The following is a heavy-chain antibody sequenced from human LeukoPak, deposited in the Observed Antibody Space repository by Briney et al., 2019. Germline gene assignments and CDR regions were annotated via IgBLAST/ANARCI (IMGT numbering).Heavy chain of an antibody. Sequence: SGRSLRLSCAASGFTFSNYGMHWVRQAPGQGQEWVAVISATGSVEYYADSVKGRFTISRDISNNTLYLQMNSLRLEDTALYYCARARTAWGWELLHFDYWGQGTLVTVSS. CDR3: ARARTAWGWELLHFDY. CDR1: GFTFSNYG. CDR2: ISATGSVE. V-gene: IGHV3-30*03. J-gene: IGHJ4*02. D-gene: IGHD4-23*01.